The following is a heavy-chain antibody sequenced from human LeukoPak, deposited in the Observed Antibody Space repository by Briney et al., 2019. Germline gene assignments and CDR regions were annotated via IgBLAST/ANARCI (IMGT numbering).Heavy chain of an antibody. CDR1: GFTFSSYW. CDR3: GTTLDY. V-gene: IGHV3-74*01. D-gene: IGHD6-13*01. J-gene: IGHJ4*02. CDR2: INNDGSST. Sequence: PGGSLRLSCAASGFTFSSYWMHWVRQVPGKGLVWVSRINNDGSSTTYADSVKGRFTISRDNAKNTLYLQMNSLYYCTREVQAAGTTLDYWGQGTLITVSS.